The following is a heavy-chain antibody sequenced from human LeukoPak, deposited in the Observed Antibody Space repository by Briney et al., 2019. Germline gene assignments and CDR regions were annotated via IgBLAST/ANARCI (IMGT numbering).Heavy chain of an antibody. CDR3: ATDLPALTVWDFDY. CDR1: GYTLTELS. J-gene: IGHJ4*02. D-gene: IGHD3-16*01. V-gene: IGHV1-24*01. Sequence: ASVKVSCKVSGYTLTELSMHWVRQAPGRGLEWMGGFDPEDGETIYAQKFQGRVTMTEDTSTDTAYMELSSLRSEDTAVYYCATDLPALTVWDFDYWGQGTLVTVSS. CDR2: FDPEDGET.